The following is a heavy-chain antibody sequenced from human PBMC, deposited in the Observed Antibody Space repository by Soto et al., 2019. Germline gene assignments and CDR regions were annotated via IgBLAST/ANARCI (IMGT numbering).Heavy chain of an antibody. Sequence: TLSLTCAVYGGSFSGYYWSWIRQPPGKGLEWIGEINHSGSTNYNPSLKSRVTISVDTSKNQFSLKLSSVTAADTAVYYCARGVIPIMDVWGQGTTVTVSS. CDR3: ARGVIPIMDV. D-gene: IGHD2-21*01. CDR1: GGSFSGYY. J-gene: IGHJ6*02. CDR2: INHSGST. V-gene: IGHV4-34*01.